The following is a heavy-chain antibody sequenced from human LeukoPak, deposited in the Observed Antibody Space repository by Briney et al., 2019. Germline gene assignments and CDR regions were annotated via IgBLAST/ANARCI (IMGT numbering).Heavy chain of an antibody. J-gene: IGHJ3*02. Sequence: SETLSLTCTVSGGSISSGSYYWSWIRQPAGKGLEWIGYIYYSGSTNYNPSLKSRVTISVDTSKNQFSLKLSSVTAADTAVYYCARVNLVGATGFAFDIWGQGTMVTVSS. V-gene: IGHV4-61*10. CDR2: IYYSGST. CDR3: ARVNLVGATGFAFDI. CDR1: GGSISSGSYY. D-gene: IGHD1-26*01.